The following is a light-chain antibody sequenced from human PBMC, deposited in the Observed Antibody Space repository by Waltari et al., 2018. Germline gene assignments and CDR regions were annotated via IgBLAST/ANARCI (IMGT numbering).Light chain of an antibody. V-gene: IGKV1-5*03. CDR1: QTISDW. CDR2: KAS. CDR3: QQYDTYYS. Sequence: DIQLTQSPSTLSASVGDRVTITCRASQTISDWLAWYQQKSGKAPKLLIYKASNLKSGVPSRFSGSGSGTEFTLTITSRQPEDFATYYCQQYDTYYSFGQGTKVEIK. J-gene: IGKJ2*03.